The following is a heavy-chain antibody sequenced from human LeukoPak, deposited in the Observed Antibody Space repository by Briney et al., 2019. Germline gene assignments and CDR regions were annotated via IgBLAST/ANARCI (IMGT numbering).Heavy chain of an antibody. CDR1: GYTFTGYY. Sequence: ASVKVSCKASGYTFTGYYMHWVRQAPGQGLEWMGWINPNSGGTNYAQKFQGRVTMTRDTSISTAYMELSRLRSDDTAVYYCARDSIALSGYGPKVFDYWGQGTLVTVSS. D-gene: IGHD5-12*01. J-gene: IGHJ4*02. CDR3: ARDSIALSGYGPKVFDY. V-gene: IGHV1-2*02. CDR2: INPNSGGT.